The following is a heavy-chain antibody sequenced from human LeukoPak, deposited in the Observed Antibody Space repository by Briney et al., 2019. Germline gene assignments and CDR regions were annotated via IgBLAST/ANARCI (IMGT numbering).Heavy chain of an antibody. CDR1: GFTVSSNY. J-gene: IGHJ5*02. CDR3: ARLDSGSGWYNWFDP. Sequence: TGGSLRLSCAASGFTVSSNYMSWVRQAPGKGLEWVSVIYSGGSTYYADSVKGRFTISRDNSKNTLYLQMNCLRAEDTAVYYCARLDSGSGWYNWFDPWGQGTLVTVSS. V-gene: IGHV3-53*01. CDR2: IYSGGST. D-gene: IGHD6-19*01.